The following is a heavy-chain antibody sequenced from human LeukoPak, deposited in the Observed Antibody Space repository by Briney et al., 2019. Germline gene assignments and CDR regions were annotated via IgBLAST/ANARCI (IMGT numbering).Heavy chain of an antibody. V-gene: IGHV3-53*01. CDR2: IYSGGST. Sequence: PGGSLRLSCAASGFTVSSNYMSWVRQAPGKGLEWVSVIYSGGSTYYADSVKGRFTISRDNSKNTLYLQMNSLRAEDTAVYYCASMPSTEIYYFYYMDVWGKGTTVTVSS. CDR3: ASMPSTEIYYFYYMDV. D-gene: IGHD2-2*01. CDR1: GFTVSSNY. J-gene: IGHJ6*03.